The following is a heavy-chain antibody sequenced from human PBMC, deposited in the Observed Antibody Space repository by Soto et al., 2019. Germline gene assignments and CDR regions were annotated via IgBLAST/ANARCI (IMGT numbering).Heavy chain of an antibody. CDR3: ARAPVVTGMFGP. Sequence: QVQLQESGPGLVKPSETLSLTCTVSGGSVSGGSFYWTWIRQPPGKALEWIGYIYYSGRTNYSPSLKSRVTMSVDTSKNQVSLKVTSVTAADTAVYYCARAPVVTGMFGPWGQGTLVTVSS. D-gene: IGHD2-21*02. J-gene: IGHJ5*02. CDR1: GGSVSGGSFY. CDR2: IYYSGRT. V-gene: IGHV4-61*01.